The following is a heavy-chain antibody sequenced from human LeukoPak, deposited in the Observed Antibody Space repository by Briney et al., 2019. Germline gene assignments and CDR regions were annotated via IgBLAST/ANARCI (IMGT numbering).Heavy chain of an antibody. Sequence: ASVKVPCKVSGYTLTELSMHWVRQAPGKGLEWMGGFDPEDGETIYAQKFQGRVTMTEDTSTDTAYMELSSLRSEDTAVYYCASSLKRFNPGYFHYWGQGTLVTVSS. CDR3: ASSLKRFNPGYFHY. CDR2: FDPEDGET. CDR1: GYTLTELS. V-gene: IGHV1-24*01. J-gene: IGHJ4*02. D-gene: IGHD3-3*01.